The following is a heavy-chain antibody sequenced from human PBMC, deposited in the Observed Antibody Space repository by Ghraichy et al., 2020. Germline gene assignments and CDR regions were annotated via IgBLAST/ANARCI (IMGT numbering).Heavy chain of an antibody. V-gene: IGHV4-31*03. CDR1: SGSISNGRYC. CDR3: ARSLGLEPFGLDV. Sequence: SETLSLTCSVSSGSISNGRYCWTWVRQHPGKGLEWIGYISHTGNTYYNPSLKSRLTISLDRDSNHRFPKELTSMSAADTAVYYCARSLGLEPFGLDVWGQGTSFTVS. J-gene: IGHJ6*02. CDR2: ISHTGNT. D-gene: IGHD3-3*01.